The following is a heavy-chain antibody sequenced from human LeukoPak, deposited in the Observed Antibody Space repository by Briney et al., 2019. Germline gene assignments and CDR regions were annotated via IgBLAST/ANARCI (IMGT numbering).Heavy chain of an antibody. D-gene: IGHD3-16*02. V-gene: IGHV4-39*07. CDR2: IYYSGGT. CDR1: GGSISSSSYY. CDR3: ARGLQDGGGVIDY. Sequence: SETLSLTCTVSGGSISSSSYYWGWIRQPPGKGLEWIGSIYYSGGTYYNPSLKSRVTISVDTSKNQFSLKLSSVTAADTAVYYCARGLQDGGGVIDYWGQGTLVTVSS. J-gene: IGHJ4*02.